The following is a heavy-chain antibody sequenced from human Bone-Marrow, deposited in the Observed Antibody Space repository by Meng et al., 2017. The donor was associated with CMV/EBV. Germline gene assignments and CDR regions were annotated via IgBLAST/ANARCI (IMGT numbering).Heavy chain of an antibody. CDR1: GYTFTGYY. J-gene: IGHJ6*02. Sequence: ASVKVSCKASGYTFTGYYMHWVRQAPGQGLEWMGWINPNSGGTNYAQKFQGRVTMTRDTSISTAYMELSRLRSDDTAVYYCARATYGGYYYYGMDVWGQVTTVTVSS. D-gene: IGHD4/OR15-4a*01. CDR3: ARATYGGYYYYGMDV. CDR2: INPNSGGT. V-gene: IGHV1-2*02.